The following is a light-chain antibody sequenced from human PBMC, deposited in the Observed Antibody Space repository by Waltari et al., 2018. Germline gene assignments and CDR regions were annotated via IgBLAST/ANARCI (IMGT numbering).Light chain of an antibody. CDR3: QSSDSSGNDYV. Sequence: SLELTQSPSVAVSPGQTAGITCSGAALSKQHVYWYQQRPGQAPVLVLFKDSERPSGIPERFSGSRSGTTGTLTITGVQAEDEADYYCQSSDSSGNDYVFGPGTKVTVL. V-gene: IGLV3-25*03. J-gene: IGLJ1*01. CDR2: KDS. CDR1: ALSKQH.